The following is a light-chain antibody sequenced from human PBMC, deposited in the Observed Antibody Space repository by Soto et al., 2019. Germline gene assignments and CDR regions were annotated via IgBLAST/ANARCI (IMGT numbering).Light chain of an antibody. CDR3: QQYNYYPYT. CDR2: DAS. Sequence: DLQMTQSPSTLSASVGDRVTITCRASQSISIWLAWYQQKPGKAPKLLIYDASSLESGVPSRFSGSGSGADFTLTISSLQPDDFAAYYCQQYNYYPYTFGQGTKLEIK. CDR1: QSISIW. J-gene: IGKJ2*01. V-gene: IGKV1-5*01.